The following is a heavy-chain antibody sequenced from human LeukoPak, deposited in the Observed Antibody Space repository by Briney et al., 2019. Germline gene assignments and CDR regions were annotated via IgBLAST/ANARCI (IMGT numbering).Heavy chain of an antibody. CDR3: ARDDILTGPIDY. V-gene: IGHV3-11*01. Sequence: GGSLRLFCAASGFTFRDYYMRWIRQAPGKGLEGVSYISSSGSTIYYADSVKGRFTIPRDNAKNSLYLQMNSLRAEDTAVYYCARDDILTGPIDYWGQGTLVTVSS. CDR1: GFTFRDYY. CDR2: ISSSGSTI. D-gene: IGHD3-9*01. J-gene: IGHJ4*02.